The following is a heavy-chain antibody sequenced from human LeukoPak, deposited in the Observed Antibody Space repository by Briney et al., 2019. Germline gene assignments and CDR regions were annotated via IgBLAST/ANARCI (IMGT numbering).Heavy chain of an antibody. V-gene: IGHV4-34*01. Sequence: SEALSLTCAVYGGSFSGYYWSWLRQPPGKGLEWIGEINHSGSTNYNPSLKSRVTISVDTSKNQFSLKLSSVTAADTAVYYCARGQGYDFWSGFRPSMYYYYMDVWGKGTTVTVSS. CDR1: GGSFSGYY. D-gene: IGHD3-3*01. CDR3: ARGQGYDFWSGFRPSMYYYYMDV. J-gene: IGHJ6*03. CDR2: INHSGST.